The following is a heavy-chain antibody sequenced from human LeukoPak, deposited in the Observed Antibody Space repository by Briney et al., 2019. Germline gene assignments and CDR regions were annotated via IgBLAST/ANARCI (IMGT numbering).Heavy chain of an antibody. J-gene: IGHJ4*02. CDR2: INPSGGST. Sequence: ASVKVSCTASGYTFTSYYMHWVRQAPGQGLEWMGIINPSGGSTSYAQKFQGRVTMTRDTSTSAVYMELSSLRSEDTAVYYCARGGPDTAMVRIGDYWGQGTLVTVSS. V-gene: IGHV1-46*01. CDR3: ARGGPDTAMVRIGDY. CDR1: GYTFTSYY. D-gene: IGHD5-18*01.